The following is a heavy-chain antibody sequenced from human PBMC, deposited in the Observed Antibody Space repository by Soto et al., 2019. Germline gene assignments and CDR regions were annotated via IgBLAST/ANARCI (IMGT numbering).Heavy chain of an antibody. CDR1: GYTFTGYY. Sequence: QVQLVQSGAEVKKPGASVKVSCKASGYTFTGYYMHWVRQAPGQGLEWMGWINPNSGGTNYAQKFQGRVTMSRDTSISTAYMELSRLRSDDTAVYYCARDIDIVVVPAAPGGVWGQGTTVTVSS. CDR2: INPNSGGT. CDR3: ARDIDIVVVPAAPGGV. D-gene: IGHD2-2*01. V-gene: IGHV1-2*02. J-gene: IGHJ6*02.